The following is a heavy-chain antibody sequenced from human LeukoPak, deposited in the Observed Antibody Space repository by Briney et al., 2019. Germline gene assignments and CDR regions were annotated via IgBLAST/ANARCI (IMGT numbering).Heavy chain of an antibody. D-gene: IGHD3-22*01. CDR3: ARAAIYYDSSDLDY. CDR1: GGSFSGYC. Sequence: SETLSLTCAVSGGSFSGYCWSWIRQRPGKGLGWIGEINLSGSTNHNPSLKSRVTISVDTSKNQFSPKLSSVTAADTAVYYCARAAIYYDSSDLDYWGQGTLVTVSS. V-gene: IGHV4-34*01. J-gene: IGHJ4*02. CDR2: INLSGST.